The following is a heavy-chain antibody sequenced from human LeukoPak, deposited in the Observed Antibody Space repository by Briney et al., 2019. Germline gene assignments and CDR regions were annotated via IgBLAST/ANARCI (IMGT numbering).Heavy chain of an antibody. Sequence: GGSLELSCAASGFPFSSYSMDWVRRAPGKGLGGVSAISGSGGTTYSADSVKGRFTISRDNSKNTLYLQMNSLRAEDTAVYYCAKDLDSIGDYFDYWGQGTLVTVSP. D-gene: IGHD6-6*01. J-gene: IGHJ4*02. CDR2: ISGSGGTT. CDR3: AKDLDSIGDYFDY. V-gene: IGHV3-23*01. CDR1: GFPFSSYS.